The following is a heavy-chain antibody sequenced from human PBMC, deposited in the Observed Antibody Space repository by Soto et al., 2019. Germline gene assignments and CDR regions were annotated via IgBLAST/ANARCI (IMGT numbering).Heavy chain of an antibody. V-gene: IGHV4-39*01. CDR1: GGSISSSSYY. Sequence: QLQLQESGPGLVKPSETLSLTCTVSGGSISSSSYYWGWIRQPPGKGLEWIGSIYYSGSTYYNPSLKSRVTISVDTSKNQFSLKLSSVTAADTAVYYCASYDYDYYGMDVWGQGTTVTVSS. CDR3: ASYDYDYYGMDV. D-gene: IGHD4-17*01. CDR2: IYYSGST. J-gene: IGHJ6*02.